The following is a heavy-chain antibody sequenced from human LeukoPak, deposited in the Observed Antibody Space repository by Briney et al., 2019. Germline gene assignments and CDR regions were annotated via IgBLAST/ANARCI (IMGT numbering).Heavy chain of an antibody. V-gene: IGHV4-38-2*02. CDR3: AREVYYYYMDV. CDR1: GYSISSGYY. J-gene: IGHJ6*03. Sequence: TSETLSLTCTVSGYSISSGYYWGWIRQPPGKGLEWIGSIYHSGSTYYNPSLKSRVTISVDTSKNQFSLKLSSVTAADTAVYYCAREVYYYYMDVWGKGTTVTVSS. CDR2: IYHSGST.